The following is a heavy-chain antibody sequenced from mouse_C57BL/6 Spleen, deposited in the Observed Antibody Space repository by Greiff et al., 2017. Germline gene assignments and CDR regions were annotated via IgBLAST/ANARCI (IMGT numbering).Heavy chain of an antibody. V-gene: IGHV1-39*01. D-gene: IGHD1-1*01. CDR1: GYSFTDYN. J-gene: IGHJ1*03. Sequence: VQLKESGPELVKPGASVKISCKASGYSFTDYNMNWVKQSNGKSLEWIGVINPNYGTTSYNQKFKGKATLTVDQSSSTAYLQLNSLTSEDSAVYYCARSPYYGSSDWYFDVWGTGTTVTVSS. CDR3: ARSPYYGSSDWYFDV. CDR2: INPNYGTT.